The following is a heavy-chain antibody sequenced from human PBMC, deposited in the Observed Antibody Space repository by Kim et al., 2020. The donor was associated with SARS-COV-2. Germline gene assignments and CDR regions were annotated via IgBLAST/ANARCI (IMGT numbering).Heavy chain of an antibody. CDR3: ARGGYDSSGYYYDY. V-gene: IGHV1-18*01. D-gene: IGHD3-22*01. J-gene: IGHJ4*02. Sequence: QKLQGRVTMTTDTSTSTAYMELRSLRSDDTAVYYCARGGYDSSGYYYDYWGQGTLVTVSS.